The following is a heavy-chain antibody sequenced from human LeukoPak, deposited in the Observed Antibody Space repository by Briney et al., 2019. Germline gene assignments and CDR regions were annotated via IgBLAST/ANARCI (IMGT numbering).Heavy chain of an antibody. D-gene: IGHD3-22*01. CDR2: VNHSGNT. CDR3: ARHDTYYYGSSDYPLFDY. J-gene: IGHJ4*02. V-gene: IGHV4-34*01. CDR1: GGSFSGYY. Sequence: SSETLSLTCAVYGGSFSGYYWSRVRQTPGKGLEWIGEVNHSGNTKYNPSLKSRVTISVDTSKNQFSLKLSSVSAADTAVYYCARHDTYYYGSSDYPLFDYWGQGTLVTVSS.